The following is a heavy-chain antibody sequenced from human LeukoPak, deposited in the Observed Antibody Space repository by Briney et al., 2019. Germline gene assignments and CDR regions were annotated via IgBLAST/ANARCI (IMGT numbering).Heavy chain of an antibody. J-gene: IGHJ4*02. Sequence: PSETLSLTCTVSGGSISSSSYYWGWIRQPPGKGLEWIGIIYYSGSTYYNPSLKSRVTISVDTSKNQFSLKLSSVTAADTAVYYCARGYDFWSGYDYWGQGTLVTVSS. V-gene: IGHV4-39*01. CDR1: GGSISSSSYY. D-gene: IGHD3-3*01. CDR2: IYYSGST. CDR3: ARGYDFWSGYDY.